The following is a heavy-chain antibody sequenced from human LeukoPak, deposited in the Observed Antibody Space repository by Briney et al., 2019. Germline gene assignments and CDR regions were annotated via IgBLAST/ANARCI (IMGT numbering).Heavy chain of an antibody. CDR2: IKQDGSEK. CDR1: GFTFRGFL. V-gene: IGHV3-7*01. J-gene: IGHJ4*02. Sequence: GGSLRLSCAASGFTFRGFLMSWVRQAPGKGLEWVANIKQDGSEKYYADSVKGRFTISRDNTKNSLSLQMNSLRAEDTAVYYCARAGSNWNYVYWGQGTLVTVSS. CDR3: ARAGSNWNYVY. D-gene: IGHD1-7*01.